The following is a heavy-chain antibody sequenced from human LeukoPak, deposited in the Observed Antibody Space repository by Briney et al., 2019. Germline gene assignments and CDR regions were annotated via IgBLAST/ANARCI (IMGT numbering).Heavy chain of an antibody. D-gene: IGHD4-17*01. Sequence: TSETLSLTCTVSGGSISSSSYYWGWIRQPPGKGLEWIGYIYYSGSTNYNPSLKSRVTISVDTSKNQFSLKLSSVTAADTAVYYCARDKKFHNYGDYGPEPLDAFDIWGQGTMVTVSS. J-gene: IGHJ3*02. CDR1: GGSISSSSYY. V-gene: IGHV4-61*01. CDR2: IYYSGST. CDR3: ARDKKFHNYGDYGPEPLDAFDI.